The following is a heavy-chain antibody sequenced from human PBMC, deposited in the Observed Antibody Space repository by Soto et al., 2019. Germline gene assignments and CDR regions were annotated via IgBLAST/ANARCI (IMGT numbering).Heavy chain of an antibody. J-gene: IGHJ4*02. CDR1: GFTVSSNY. V-gene: IGHV3-53*01. CDR2: IYSGGST. Sequence: PGGSLRLSCAASGFTVSSNYMSWVRLAPGKGREWVSVIYSGGSTYYAYSVRGRFTISRDNSKSTLYLKMNSLRAEDRGVYYCRYRSSWKLENFDYWCQGILVTVSS. D-gene: IGHD6-13*01. CDR3: RYRSSWKLENFDY.